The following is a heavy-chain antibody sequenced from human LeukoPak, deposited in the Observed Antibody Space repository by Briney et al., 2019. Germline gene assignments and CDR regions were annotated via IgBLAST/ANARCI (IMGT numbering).Heavy chain of an antibody. D-gene: IGHD2-2*02. CDR3: ARGIVVVPAAIGGYYYYYMDV. J-gene: IGHJ6*03. Sequence: PSETLSLTCTVSGGSISSGGYYWSWIRQHPGKGLEWIGYIYYSGSTYYNPSLKSRVTISVDTSKNQFSLKLSSVTAADTAVYYCARGIVVVPAAIGGYYYYYMDVWGKGTTVTVSS. V-gene: IGHV4-30-4*08. CDR1: GGSISSGGYY. CDR2: IYYSGST.